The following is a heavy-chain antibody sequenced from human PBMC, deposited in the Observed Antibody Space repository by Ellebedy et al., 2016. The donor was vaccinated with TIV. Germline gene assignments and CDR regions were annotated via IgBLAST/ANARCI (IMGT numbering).Heavy chain of an antibody. CDR1: GGSISRSTYY. V-gene: IGHV4-39*02. J-gene: IGHJ6*02. Sequence: MPSETLSLTCSVSGGSISRSTYYWGWIRQPPGKGLEWIGSIHYSWSTYYNLSLKSRVTISLDMSKNRFSLELSSVTAADTAVYYCVTARRDPYYSGMDVWGQGTAVTVSS. CDR3: VTARRDPYYSGMDV. CDR2: IHYSWST.